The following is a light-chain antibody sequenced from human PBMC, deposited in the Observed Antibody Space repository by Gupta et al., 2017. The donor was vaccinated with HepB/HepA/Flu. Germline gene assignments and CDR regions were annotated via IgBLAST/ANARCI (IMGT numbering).Light chain of an antibody. J-gene: IGLJ3*02. V-gene: IGLV1-40*01. CDR3: QSFDNSLGGARV. Sequence: VLTLPPQESGAPGQSLTNSCTVSNSHIWANYDVHWYQQLPGTAPRLLISNNFDRPSGVPVRFSASKSCTSASLAITGLQAEDEGDYYCQSFDNSLGGARVFGGGTKVTVL. CDR2: NNF. CDR1: NSHIWANYD.